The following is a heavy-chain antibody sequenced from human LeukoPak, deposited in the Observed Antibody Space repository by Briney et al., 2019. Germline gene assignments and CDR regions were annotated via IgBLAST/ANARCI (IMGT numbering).Heavy chain of an antibody. CDR2: IKSKTDGGTT. J-gene: IGHJ4*02. V-gene: IGHV3-15*01. Sequence: PGGSLRLSCAASGFTFSNAWMSWVRQAPGKGLEWVGRIKSKTDGGTTDYAAPVKGRFTISRDDSKNTLYLQMNSLKTEDTAVYYCTTDLYYDSSGPTGGPSYYFDYWGQGTLVTVSS. D-gene: IGHD3-22*01. CDR1: GFTFSNAW. CDR3: TTDLYYDSSGPTGGPSYYFDY.